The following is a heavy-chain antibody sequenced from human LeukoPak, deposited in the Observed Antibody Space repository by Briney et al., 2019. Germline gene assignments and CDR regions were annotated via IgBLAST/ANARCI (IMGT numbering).Heavy chain of an antibody. CDR3: AKGVGYYYHTVAAH. D-gene: IGHD3-22*01. CDR2: IRWNSGSI. J-gene: IGHJ4*02. CDR1: GFTVDDYA. Sequence: GRSLRLSCAASGFTVDDYAMHWVRQAPGKGLEWVSGIRWNSGSIGYADSVKGRFTISRDNAKNSLYLQMNSLRAEDTALYYCAKGVGYYYHTVAAHWGQGTLVTVSS. V-gene: IGHV3-9*01.